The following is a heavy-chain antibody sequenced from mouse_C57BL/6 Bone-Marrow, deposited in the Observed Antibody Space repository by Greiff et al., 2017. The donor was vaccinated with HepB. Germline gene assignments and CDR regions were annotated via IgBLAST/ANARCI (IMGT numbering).Heavy chain of an antibody. CDR3: TTDRLDYDEFLFDY. J-gene: IGHJ2*01. V-gene: IGHV14-4*01. Sequence: VQLQQSGAELVRPGASVKLSCTASGFNIKDDYMHWVKQRPEQGLEWIGWIDPENGDTEYASKFQGKANITADTSSNTAYLQRSSLTSEDTAVYYCTTDRLDYDEFLFDYWGQGTTLTVSS. CDR2: IDPENGDT. CDR1: GFNIKDDY. D-gene: IGHD2-4*01.